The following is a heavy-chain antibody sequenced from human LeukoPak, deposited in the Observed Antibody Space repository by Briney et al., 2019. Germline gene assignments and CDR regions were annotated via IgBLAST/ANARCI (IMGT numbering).Heavy chain of an antibody. Sequence: GGTLRLSCAASGFTFSSYGMSWVRQAPGKGLEWVSAISGSGGSTYYADSVKGRFTISRDNSKNTLYLQMNSLRAEDTAVYYCAKEAAAGHYFYYYMDVWGKGTTVTISS. V-gene: IGHV3-23*01. CDR3: AKEAAAGHYFYYYMDV. J-gene: IGHJ6*03. D-gene: IGHD6-13*01. CDR1: GFTFSSYG. CDR2: ISGSGGST.